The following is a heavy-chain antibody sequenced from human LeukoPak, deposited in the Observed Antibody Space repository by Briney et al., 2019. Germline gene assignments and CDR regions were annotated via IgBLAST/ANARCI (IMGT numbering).Heavy chain of an antibody. Sequence: GGSLRLSCAASGFTFSRYAMHWVRQAPGKGLEWVAVISYDGSNEYYAESVKGRFTISRDSSENTLYLEMNSLRVEDTAVYYCARDGAQYSSSPHYYYYGMDVWGQGTTVTVSS. CDR1: GFTFSRYA. V-gene: IGHV3-30-3*01. J-gene: IGHJ6*02. D-gene: IGHD6-6*01. CDR3: ARDGAQYSSSPHYYYYGMDV. CDR2: ISYDGSNE.